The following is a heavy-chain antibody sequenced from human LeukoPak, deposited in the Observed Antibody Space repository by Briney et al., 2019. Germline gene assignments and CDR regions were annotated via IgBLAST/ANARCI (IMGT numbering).Heavy chain of an antibody. J-gene: IGHJ4*02. CDR3: ARATYSSSLIVY. D-gene: IGHD6-6*01. Sequence: ASVKVSCKASGYTFTSYDINWVRQATGQGLEWMGWMNPNSGNTGYAREFQGRVTMTRNTSISTAYMELSSLRSEDTAVYYCARATYSSSLIVYWGQGTLVTVSS. V-gene: IGHV1-8*01. CDR2: MNPNSGNT. CDR1: GYTFTSYD.